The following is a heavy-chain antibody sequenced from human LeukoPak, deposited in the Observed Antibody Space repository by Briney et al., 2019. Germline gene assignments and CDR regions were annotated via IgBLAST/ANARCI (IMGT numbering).Heavy chain of an antibody. CDR1: GYTFTSYA. D-gene: IGHD6-13*01. CDR3: ASSWQQLVGPHY. V-gene: IGHV1-3*01. J-gene: IGHJ4*02. CDR2: INAGNGNT. Sequence: GPSVKVSCKASGYTFTSYAMHWVRQAPGQRLEWMGWINAGNGNTKYSQKFQGRVTITRDTSASTAYMELSSLRSEDTAVYYCASSWQQLVGPHYWGQGTLVTVSS.